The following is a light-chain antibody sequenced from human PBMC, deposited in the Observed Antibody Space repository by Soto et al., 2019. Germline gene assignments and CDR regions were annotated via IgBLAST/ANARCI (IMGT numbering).Light chain of an antibody. CDR1: ESVSSNY. CDR3: PQYASLPFT. V-gene: IGKV3-20*01. Sequence: DIVLTQSPGTLSLSPGERATLSCRASESVSSNYLGWYQQKPGQAPRLLIYDASTRATGIPGRFSGSASGTDFTLTISRLEVEDFAVCQCPQYASLPFTFXQGTRMEMK. CDR2: DAS. J-gene: IGKJ5*01.